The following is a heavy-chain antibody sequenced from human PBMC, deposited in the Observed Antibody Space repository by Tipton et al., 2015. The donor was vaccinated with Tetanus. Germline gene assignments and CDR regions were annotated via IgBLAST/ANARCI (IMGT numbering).Heavy chain of an antibody. CDR1: GGSVSNSDYY. V-gene: IGHV4-39*01. J-gene: IGHJ6*02. CDR2: IWYDGSA. CDR3: ARHGGRLAYYYYGMDV. D-gene: IGHD3-16*01. Sequence: TLSLTCTVSGGSVSNSDYYWGWIRQSPGKGLEWIGSIWYDGSAYYNPSLKSRVTISVDTSKNQFSLKLSSVTAADTAVYYCARHGGRLAYYYYGMDVWGQGTTVTVSS.